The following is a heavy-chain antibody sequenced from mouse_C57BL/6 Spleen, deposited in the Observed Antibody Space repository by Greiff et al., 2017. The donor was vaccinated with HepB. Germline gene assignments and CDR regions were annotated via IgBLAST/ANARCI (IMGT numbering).Heavy chain of an antibody. CDR2: IYPGDGDT. CDR1: GYAFSSSW. J-gene: IGHJ2*01. Sequence: VKLVESGPELVKPGASVKISCKASGYAFSSSWMNWVKQRPGKGLEWIGRIYPGDGDTNYNGKFKGKATLTADKSSSTAYMQLSSLTSEDSAVYFCARDDGYQYYFDYWGQGTTLTVSS. V-gene: IGHV1-82*01. CDR3: ARDDGYQYYFDY. D-gene: IGHD2-3*01.